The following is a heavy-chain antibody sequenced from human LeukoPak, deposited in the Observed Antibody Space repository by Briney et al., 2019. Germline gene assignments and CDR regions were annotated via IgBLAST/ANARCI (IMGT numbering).Heavy chain of an antibody. CDR2: ISSSGSTT. V-gene: IGHV3-48*03. J-gene: IGHJ4*02. CDR3: ARDSTAAYFDY. Sequence: GGSLRLSCAASGFTFSSYEMNWVRQAPGKGLEWVSYISSSGSTTYYADSVKGRFTISRDNAKNSLYLQMNSLRAEDTAVYYCARDSTAAYFDYWGQGTLVTVSS. D-gene: IGHD2/OR15-2a*01. CDR1: GFTFSSYE.